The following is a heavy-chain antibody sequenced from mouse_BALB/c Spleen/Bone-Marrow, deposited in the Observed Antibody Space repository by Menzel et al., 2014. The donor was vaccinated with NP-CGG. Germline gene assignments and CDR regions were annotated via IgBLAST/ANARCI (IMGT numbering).Heavy chain of an antibody. CDR3: AGYDYYQAWFAY. Sequence: VQLQQSGAELVKPGASVKLSCTASGFNIKDTYMHWVKQRPEQGLEWIGRIDPANGNTKYDPKFQGKATITADTTSKTAYLQLSSLASEDTAVYYCAGYDYYQAWFAYWGQGTLVTVSA. CDR1: GFNIKDTY. CDR2: IDPANGNT. D-gene: IGHD2-4*01. J-gene: IGHJ3*01. V-gene: IGHV14-3*02.